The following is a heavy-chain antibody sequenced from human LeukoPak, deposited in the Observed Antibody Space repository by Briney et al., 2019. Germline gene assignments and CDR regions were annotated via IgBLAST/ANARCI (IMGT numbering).Heavy chain of an antibody. Sequence: SETLSLTCTVSGYSISSGYYWGWIRQPPGKGLEWIGSIYYSGSTYYNPSLKSRVTISVDTSKNQFSLKLSSVTAADTAVYYCARRYSGSYYLTGAFDIWGQGTMVTVSS. CDR1: GYSISSGYY. CDR3: ARRYSGSYYLTGAFDI. J-gene: IGHJ3*02. D-gene: IGHD1-26*01. V-gene: IGHV4-38-2*02. CDR2: IYYSGST.